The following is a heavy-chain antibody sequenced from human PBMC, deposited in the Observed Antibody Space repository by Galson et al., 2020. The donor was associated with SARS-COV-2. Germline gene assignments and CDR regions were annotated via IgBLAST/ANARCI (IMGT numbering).Heavy chain of an antibody. J-gene: IGHJ6*02. CDR2: LYHSGST. D-gene: IGHD2-8*02. Sequence: SETLSLTCTVSGGSISSNGYYWSWIRQRPGKGLEWIGYLYHSGSTYHNPSLKSRVTISIDTSKNQFSLRLSSVTAADTAVYYCAREAAGFCTDTNCRVLDVWGQGTSITVSS. CDR1: GGSISSNGYY. CDR3: AREAAGFCTDTNCRVLDV. V-gene: IGHV4-31*03.